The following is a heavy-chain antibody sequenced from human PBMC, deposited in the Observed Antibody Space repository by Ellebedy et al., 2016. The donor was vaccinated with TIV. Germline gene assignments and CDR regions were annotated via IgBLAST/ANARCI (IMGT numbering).Heavy chain of an antibody. V-gene: IGHV3-48*02. J-gene: IGHJ3*02. CDR1: GITFNTYS. CDR3: ARGGGERLQNACDI. Sequence: PGGSLRLSCAASGITFNTYSMHWVRHATGKGREWVSYIGSRTSKIYYADSVKGRFTISRDNAKNSLYLQMNSLRDEDTAVYYCARGGGERLQNACDIWGHGTLVTVSS. D-gene: IGHD1-26*01. CDR2: IGSRTSKI.